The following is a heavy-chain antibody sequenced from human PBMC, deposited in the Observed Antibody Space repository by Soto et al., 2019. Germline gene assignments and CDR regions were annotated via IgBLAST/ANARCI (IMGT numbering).Heavy chain of an antibody. CDR1: GGSITSANYY. D-gene: IGHD3-16*02. CDR2: IYSSGTT. V-gene: IGHV4-31*03. CDR3: ARMGLHSGELSRNWFGP. J-gene: IGHJ5*02. Sequence: QVQLQESGPGLVKPSQTLSLSCSISGGSITSANYYWTWIRLVPGKGLEWIGCIYSSGTTHYNPSLKTRATISLDTTNNQFSLEVKSATAADTAVYYCARMGLHSGELSRNWFGPWGQGSLVTVSS.